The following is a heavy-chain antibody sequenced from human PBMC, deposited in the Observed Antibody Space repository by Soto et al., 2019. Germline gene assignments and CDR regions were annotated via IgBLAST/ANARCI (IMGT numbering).Heavy chain of an antibody. J-gene: IGHJ3*02. CDR2: IYYSGNT. Sequence: SETLSLTCTVSGGSISSYYWSWIRQPPGKGLEWIGYIYYSGNTYYNPSLKSRVTISVDKSKNQFSLKLSSVTAADTAVYYCARDYDISGSPTIQDAFDIWGQGTMVTVSS. CDR1: GGSISSYY. CDR3: ARDYDISGSPTIQDAFDI. V-gene: IGHV4-59*12. D-gene: IGHD3-22*01.